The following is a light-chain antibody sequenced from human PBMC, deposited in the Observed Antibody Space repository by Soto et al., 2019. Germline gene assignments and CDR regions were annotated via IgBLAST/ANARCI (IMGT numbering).Light chain of an antibody. Sequence: QSVLTQPPSASGSPGQSVTISCTGTSSDVGGYNFVSWFQQHPGKVPKLIMYEVSKRPSGVPDRFSGSKSGNTASLTVSGLQADDEADYYCSSYAATVYVFGTRTMVTVL. CDR3: SSYAATVYV. CDR2: EVS. J-gene: IGLJ1*01. V-gene: IGLV2-8*01. CDR1: SSDVGGYNF.